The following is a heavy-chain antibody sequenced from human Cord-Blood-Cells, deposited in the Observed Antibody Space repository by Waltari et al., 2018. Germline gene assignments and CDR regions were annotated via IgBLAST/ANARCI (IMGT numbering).Heavy chain of an antibody. CDR1: GGTFISYA. CDR2: IIPIFGTA. Sequence: QVQLVQSGAEVKKPGSSVKVSCKASGGTFISYASSWVGQAPGQGLECMGGIIPIFGTANYAQKFQGRVTITADESTSTAYMELSSLRSEDTAVYYCITTYCSGGSCYFDYWGQGTLVTVSS. J-gene: IGHJ4*02. V-gene: IGHV1-69*01. CDR3: ITTYCSGGSCYFDY. D-gene: IGHD2-15*01.